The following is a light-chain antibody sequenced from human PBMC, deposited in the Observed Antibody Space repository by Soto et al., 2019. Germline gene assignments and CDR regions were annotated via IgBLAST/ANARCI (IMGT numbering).Light chain of an antibody. CDR2: GAS. CDR1: QSVPTNY. J-gene: IGKJ1*01. V-gene: IGKV3-20*01. Sequence: EIVLTQSPGTLSLSPGERATLSCRASQSVPTNYLAWYQQKSGQAPRRLIFGASFWAAGVPDRFSGGGSGTDFALTISRREPDDFAEYHCQQYSSSTTFGQGTKVEIK. CDR3: QQYSSSTT.